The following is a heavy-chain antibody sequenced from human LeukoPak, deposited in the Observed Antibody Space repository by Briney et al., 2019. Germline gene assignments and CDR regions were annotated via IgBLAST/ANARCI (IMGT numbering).Heavy chain of an antibody. V-gene: IGHV3-23*01. J-gene: IGHJ4*02. Sequence: GGSLRLSCAASGFTFSNYAMSWVRQAPGKGLEWVSGISGSGGSTVYINSVKGRFTISRDNSKNTLYLQMNSLRAEDTAVYYCAKVPRGGVVIIPATICDYWGQGTLVTVSS. CDR2: ISGSGGST. CDR3: AKVPRGGVVIIPATICDY. CDR1: GFTFSNYA. D-gene: IGHD2-2*01.